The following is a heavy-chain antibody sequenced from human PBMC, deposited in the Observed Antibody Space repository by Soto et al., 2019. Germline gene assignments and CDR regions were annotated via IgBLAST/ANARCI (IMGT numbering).Heavy chain of an antibody. CDR3: ARGKWYRGLSAFDI. CDR1: GYTFTSYG. Sequence: GASVKVSCKASGYTFTSYGISWVRQAPGQGLEWMGWISAYNGNTNYARKLQGRVTMTTDTSTSTAYMELRSLRSDDTAVYYCARGKWYRGLSAFDIWGQGTMVTVSS. V-gene: IGHV1-18*01. D-gene: IGHD1-26*01. J-gene: IGHJ3*02. CDR2: ISAYNGNT.